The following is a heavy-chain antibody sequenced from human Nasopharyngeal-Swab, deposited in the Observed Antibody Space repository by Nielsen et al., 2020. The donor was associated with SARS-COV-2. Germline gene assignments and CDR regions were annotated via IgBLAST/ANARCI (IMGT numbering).Heavy chain of an antibody. Sequence: GSLKISCAASGFTFSSYWMHWVRQAPGKGLVWVSRINSDGSSTSYADSVKGRFTISRDNAKNTLYLQMNSLRAEDTAVYYCARGPKQLGSIDYWGQGTLVTVSS. V-gene: IGHV3-74*01. CDR2: INSDGSST. J-gene: IGHJ4*02. CDR1: GFTFSSYW. D-gene: IGHD6-6*01. CDR3: ARGPKQLGSIDY.